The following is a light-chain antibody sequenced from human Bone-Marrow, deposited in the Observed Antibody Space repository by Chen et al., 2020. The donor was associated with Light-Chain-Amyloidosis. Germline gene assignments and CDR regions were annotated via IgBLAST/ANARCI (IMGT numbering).Light chain of an antibody. CDR3: CSYAGSSTLV. CDR2: EGT. V-gene: IGLV2-23*01. Sequence: QAALTQPASESGSPGQSNTISCTGTSSDVGSYNLVSWYQQHPGKAPKLIIYEGTKRPSGVSNRFSGSKSGNTASLTISGLQAEDEADYYCCSYAGSSTLVFGGGTKLTVL. J-gene: IGLJ3*02. CDR1: SSDVGSYNL.